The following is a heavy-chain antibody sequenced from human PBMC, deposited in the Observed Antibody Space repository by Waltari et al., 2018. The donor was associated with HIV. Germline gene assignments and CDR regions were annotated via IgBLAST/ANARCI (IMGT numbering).Heavy chain of an antibody. CDR1: GGSISRSY. CDR3: ARDPSAVAPGLYYYGLSL. D-gene: IGHD5-12*01. Sequence: QVQLQESGPGLVMPSETLSLTCFVSGGSISRSYWDWIRQPPGEGLEWIGNIGSSGSTNDNPSRSSRAPISIDTSKNQFSLKRSSVTAAATAVYYCARDPSAVAPGLYYYGLSLWGPGTTVTVSS. CDR2: IGSSGST. J-gene: IGHJ6*02. V-gene: IGHV4-59*01.